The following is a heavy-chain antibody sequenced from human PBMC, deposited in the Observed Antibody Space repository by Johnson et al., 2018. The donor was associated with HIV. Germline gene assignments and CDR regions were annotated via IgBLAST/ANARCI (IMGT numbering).Heavy chain of an antibody. J-gene: IGHJ3*02. CDR1: GFTVSSNY. Sequence: VQLVESGGGVVQPGRSLRLSCAASGFTVSSNYMNWVRQAPGKGLEWVSVIYSGGTTYYADSVKGRFTISRDNSKNTLYLQMNSLRAEDTALYCCARGSGSYYSNAFDIWGQGTMVTVSS. CDR2: IYSGGTT. CDR3: ARGSGSYYSNAFDI. V-gene: IGHV3-66*01. D-gene: IGHD1-26*01.